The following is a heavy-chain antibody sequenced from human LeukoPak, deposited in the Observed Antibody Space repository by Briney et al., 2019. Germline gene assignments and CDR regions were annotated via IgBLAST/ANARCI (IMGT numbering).Heavy chain of an antibody. D-gene: IGHD6-6*01. V-gene: IGHV3-9*01. Sequence: GGSLRLSCPASGFTFDAYAMHWVRQAPGKGLEWVSGISWNGGGMGYAVSVKGRFTISRDNAKNSLYLQMNSLRDEDTALYYCAKDITGGRSSPYFDSWGQGTLVTVSS. CDR2: ISWNGGGM. CDR3: AKDITGGRSSPYFDS. CDR1: GFTFDAYA. J-gene: IGHJ4*02.